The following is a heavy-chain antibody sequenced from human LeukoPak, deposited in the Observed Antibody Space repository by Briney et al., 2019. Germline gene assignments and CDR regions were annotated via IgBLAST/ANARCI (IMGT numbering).Heavy chain of an antibody. CDR2: IYHSGST. CDR1: GGSISSYY. Sequence: PSETLSLTCTVSGGSISSYYWSWIRQPPGKGLEWIGYIYHSGSTNYNPSLKSRVTISVDTSKNQFSLKLSSVTAADTAVYYCARGPWLNDYWGQGTLVTVSS. D-gene: IGHD3-9*01. V-gene: IGHV4-59*08. CDR3: ARGPWLNDY. J-gene: IGHJ4*02.